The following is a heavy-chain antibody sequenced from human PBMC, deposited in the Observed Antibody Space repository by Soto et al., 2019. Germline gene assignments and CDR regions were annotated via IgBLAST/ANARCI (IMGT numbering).Heavy chain of an antibody. CDR2: IFHTGST. CDR3: ASGDFSHFDS. D-gene: IGHD4-17*01. Sequence: SETLSLICAVSGGSISSRNWWSWVRQPPGKGLEWIGQIFHTGSTDYNPSLKSRVTISLDKPKNQISLRVTSVTAADTALYYCASGDFSHFDSWGQGTLVTVSS. V-gene: IGHV4-4*02. CDR1: GGSISSRNW. J-gene: IGHJ4*02.